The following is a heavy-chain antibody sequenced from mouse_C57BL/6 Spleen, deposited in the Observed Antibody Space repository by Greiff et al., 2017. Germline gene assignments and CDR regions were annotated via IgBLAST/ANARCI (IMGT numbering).Heavy chain of an antibody. Sequence: VQLQQSGPELVKPGASVKISCKASGFAFSSSWMTWVKQRPGKGLEWIGRIYPGDGDTNYNGKFKGKVTLTEDKSSSTAYMQLSRLTSEDSAVYFCATPLDYYGSSYGYFDVWGTGTTVTVSS. J-gene: IGHJ1*03. V-gene: IGHV1-82*01. CDR3: ATPLDYYGSSYGYFDV. CDR2: IYPGDGDT. CDR1: GFAFSSSW. D-gene: IGHD1-1*01.